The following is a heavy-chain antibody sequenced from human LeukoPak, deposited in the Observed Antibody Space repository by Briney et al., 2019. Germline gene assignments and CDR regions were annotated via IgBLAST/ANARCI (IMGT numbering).Heavy chain of an antibody. Sequence: GGSLRLSCVASGFTFSNYGMHWVRQAPGKGLEWVAVISYDGRHKYYADSVKGRFTVSRDNSKNTLYLQMNSLRAEDTAMYYCARVPSIAAVGIRLDYWGQGTLVTVSS. CDR1: GFTFSNYG. D-gene: IGHD6-13*01. CDR3: ARVPSIAAVGIRLDY. J-gene: IGHJ4*02. CDR2: ISYDGRHK. V-gene: IGHV3-30*03.